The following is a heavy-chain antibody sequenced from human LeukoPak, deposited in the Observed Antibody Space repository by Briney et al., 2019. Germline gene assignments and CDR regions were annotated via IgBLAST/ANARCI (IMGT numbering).Heavy chain of an antibody. CDR1: GFTFSSYA. V-gene: IGHV3-23*01. CDR2: ISGSGGST. J-gene: IGHJ5*02. CDR3: AKDSSSRAASNWFDP. Sequence: PGGSLRLSCAASGFTFSSYAMSWVRQAPGKGLEWVSAISGSGGSTYYADSVKGRFTISRDNSQNTLYLQMNSLRAEDTAVYYCAKDSSSRAASNWFDPWGQGTLVTVSS. D-gene: IGHD6-6*01.